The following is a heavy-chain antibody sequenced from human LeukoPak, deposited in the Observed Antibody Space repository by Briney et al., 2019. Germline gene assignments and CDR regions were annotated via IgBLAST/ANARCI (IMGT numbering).Heavy chain of an antibody. CDR1: GGSISSYY. CDR3: ARSGGYSYGYYYGMDV. J-gene: IGHJ6*04. Sequence: SETLSLTCTVSGGSISSYYWSWIRQPPGKGLEWIGYIYYSGSTNYNPSLRSRVTISVDTSKNQFSLKLSSVTAADTAVYYCARSGGYSYGYYYGMDVWGKATTVTVSS. V-gene: IGHV4-59*01. CDR2: IYYSGST. D-gene: IGHD5-18*01.